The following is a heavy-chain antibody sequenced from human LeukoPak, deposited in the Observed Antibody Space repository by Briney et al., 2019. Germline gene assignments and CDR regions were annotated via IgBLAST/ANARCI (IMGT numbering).Heavy chain of an antibody. Sequence: GGSLRLSCAASGFIFSTYAMSWVRQAPGKGLEWVSVISGSDGRTHYADSVKGRFTISRDNSKNTLYLQMNSLRTEDTAVYYCARGIRSTSYYIDYWGQGTVVTVSS. CDR2: ISGSDGRT. CDR3: ARGIRSTSYYIDY. J-gene: IGHJ4*02. V-gene: IGHV3-23*01. CDR1: GFIFSTYA. D-gene: IGHD2-2*01.